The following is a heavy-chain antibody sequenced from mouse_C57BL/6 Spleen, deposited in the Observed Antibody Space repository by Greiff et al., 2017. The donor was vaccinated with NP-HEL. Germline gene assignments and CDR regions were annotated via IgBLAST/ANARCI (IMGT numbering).Heavy chain of an antibody. CDR2: IYPSDSET. CDR3: ARSQTYFDY. J-gene: IGHJ2*01. V-gene: IGHV1-61*01. Sequence: QVQLQQPGAELVRPGSSVKLSCTASGYTFTSYWMAWVKQRPGQGLEWIGNIYPSDSETHYNQKFKDKATLTVDKSSSTAYMQLSSLTSEDSAVYYCARSQTYFDYWGQGTTLTVSS. CDR1: GYTFTSYW.